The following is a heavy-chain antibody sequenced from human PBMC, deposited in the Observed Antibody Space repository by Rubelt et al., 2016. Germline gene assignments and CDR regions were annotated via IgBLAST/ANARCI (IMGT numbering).Heavy chain of an antibody. Sequence: LVQSGAEVKKPGSSVKVSCKASGGTFSSYAISWVRQAPGQGLEWMGIINPSGGSTSYAQKFQGRVTMTRDTSTSTVYMELSSLRSEDTAVYYCMYDFWCGYQSVGYYYGMDVWGQGTTVTVSS. CDR1: GGTFSSYA. CDR2: INPSGGST. V-gene: IGHV1-46*01. D-gene: IGHD3-3*01. CDR3: MYDFWCGYQSVGYYYGMDV. J-gene: IGHJ6*02.